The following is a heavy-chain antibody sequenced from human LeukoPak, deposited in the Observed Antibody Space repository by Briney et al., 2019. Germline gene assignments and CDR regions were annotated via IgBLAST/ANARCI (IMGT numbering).Heavy chain of an antibody. D-gene: IGHD4-17*01. J-gene: IGHJ4*02. CDR1: GFTFSSHA. CDR2: ISISGDTT. V-gene: IGHV3-23*01. CDR3: ANEIRPNDY. Sequence: GGSLRLSCGASGFTFSSHAMTWVRQAPGKGLEWVSAISISGDTTYYADAVKGRFTISRDNSKSTVYLQMNSLRAEDTAVYYCANEIRPNDYWGQGTLVTVSS.